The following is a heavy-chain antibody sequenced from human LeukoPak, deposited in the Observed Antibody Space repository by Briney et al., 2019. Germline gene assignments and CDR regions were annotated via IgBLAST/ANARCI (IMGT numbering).Heavy chain of an antibody. CDR1: GFTFNTYA. CDR2: FSGSGGST. CDR3: AELGITMIGGV. J-gene: IGHJ6*04. V-gene: IGHV3-23*01. D-gene: IGHD3-10*02. Sequence: GGSLRLSCAASGFTFNTYAMSWVRQAPGKGLEWVSSFSGSGGSTYYADSVKGHFTISRDNSKSTLYLQMNSLRAEDTAVYYCAELGITMIGGVWGKGTTVTISP.